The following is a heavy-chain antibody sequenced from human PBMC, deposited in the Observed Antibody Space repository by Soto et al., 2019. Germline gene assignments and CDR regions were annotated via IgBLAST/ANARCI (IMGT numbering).Heavy chain of an antibody. J-gene: IGHJ5*02. CDR3: ARWMSGPYSDWFDP. V-gene: IGHV1-18*04. D-gene: IGHD1-26*01. Sequence: QVQLVQSGAEVKKPGASVKVSCKASGYIFTRYGVTWVRQAPGQGLEWMGWISAHNGKTNYAQKLQGRVTMTTDTSTLTGYMELGSLRSDDTAVYYCARWMSGPYSDWFDPWGQGTRVTVSS. CDR1: GYIFTRYG. CDR2: ISAHNGKT.